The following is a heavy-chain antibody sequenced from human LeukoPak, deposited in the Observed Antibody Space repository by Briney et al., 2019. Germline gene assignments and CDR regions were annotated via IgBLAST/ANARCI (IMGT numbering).Heavy chain of an antibody. CDR2: IYYSGST. J-gene: IGHJ4*02. Sequence: SSETLSLTCTVSGGSISSSSYYWGWIRQPPGKGLEWIGSIYYSGSTYYNPSLKSRVTISVDTSKNQFSLKLSSVTAADTAVYYCARGGEEQQLVFHDYWGQGTLVFVSS. D-gene: IGHD6-13*01. CDR1: GGSISSSSYY. V-gene: IGHV4-39*07. CDR3: ARGGEEQQLVFHDY.